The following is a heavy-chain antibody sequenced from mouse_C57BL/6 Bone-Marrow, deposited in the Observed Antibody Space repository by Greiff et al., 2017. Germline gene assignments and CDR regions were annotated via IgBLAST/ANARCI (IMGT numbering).Heavy chain of an antibody. CDR3: TRGDYGSSYAY. J-gene: IGHJ3*01. CDR2: FHPYNDDT. D-gene: IGHD1-1*01. V-gene: IGHV1-47*01. Sequence: VKLQQSGAELVKPGASVKMSCKASGYTFTTYPIEWMKQNQGKSLEWIGNFHPYNDDTKYNEKFKGKATLTVEKSSSTVYLELSRLTSDDSAVYYCTRGDYGSSYAYWGQGTLVTVSA. CDR1: GYTFTTYP.